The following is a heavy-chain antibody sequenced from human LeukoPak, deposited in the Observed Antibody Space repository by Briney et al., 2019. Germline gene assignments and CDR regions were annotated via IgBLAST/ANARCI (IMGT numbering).Heavy chain of an antibody. D-gene: IGHD3-10*01. J-gene: IGHJ6*02. CDR3: ARGGTGSHYYYYGMDV. Sequence: QPGGSLRLSCAASGFTFSSYAMHWVRQAPGKGLEWVAVISYDGSNKYYADSVKGRFTISRDNSKNTLYLQMNSLRAEDTAVYYCARGGTGSHYYYYGMDVWGQGTTVTVSS. CDR1: GFTFSSYA. V-gene: IGHV3-30-3*01. CDR2: ISYDGSNK.